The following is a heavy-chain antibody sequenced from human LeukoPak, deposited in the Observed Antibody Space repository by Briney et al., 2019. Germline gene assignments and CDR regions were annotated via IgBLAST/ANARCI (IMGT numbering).Heavy chain of an antibody. CDR2: ISGSGGST. Sequence: GALRLSCAASGFTFSSYAMSCVRQAPGEGLEWVSAISGSGGSTYYADSVKGRFTISRDTSKNTLYLQMNSLRAEDTAVYYCAKDANYDSSGYYYWYFDLWGRGTLVTVSS. CDR1: GFTFSSYA. D-gene: IGHD3-22*01. CDR3: AKDANYDSSGYYYWYFDL. V-gene: IGHV3-23*01. J-gene: IGHJ2*01.